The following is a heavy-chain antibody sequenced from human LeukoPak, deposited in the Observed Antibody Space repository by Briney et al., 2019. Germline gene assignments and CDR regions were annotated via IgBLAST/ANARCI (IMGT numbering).Heavy chain of an antibody. J-gene: IGHJ4*02. CDR2: ISGSGGST. CDR1: GFTFSSYA. D-gene: IGHD2-21*02. Sequence: GGSLRLSCAASGFTFSSYAMSWVRQAPGKGLEWVSAISGSGGSTYYADSVKGRFTISRDNSKNTLYLQMNSLRPEDTAVYYCAKDMVAYCGGDCYPVTIDYWGQGTLVTVSS. V-gene: IGHV3-23*01. CDR3: AKDMVAYCGGDCYPVTIDY.